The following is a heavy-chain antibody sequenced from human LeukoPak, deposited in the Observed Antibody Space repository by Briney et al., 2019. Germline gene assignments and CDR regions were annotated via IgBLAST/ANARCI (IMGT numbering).Heavy chain of an antibody. Sequence: SETLSLTCTVSGGSISSSSYYWGWIRQPPGKGLEWIGSIYYSGSTYYNPSLKSRVTISVDTSKNQFSLKLSSVTAADTAVYYCARKGPYGSGSYPRITPGGAQRNWFDPWGQGTLVTVSS. CDR3: ARKGPYGSGSYPRITPGGAQRNWFDP. J-gene: IGHJ5*02. CDR1: GGSISSSSYY. CDR2: IYYSGST. V-gene: IGHV4-39*01. D-gene: IGHD3-10*01.